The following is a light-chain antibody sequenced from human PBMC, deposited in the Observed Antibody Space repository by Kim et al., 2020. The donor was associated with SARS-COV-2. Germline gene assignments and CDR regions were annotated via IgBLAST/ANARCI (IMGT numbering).Light chain of an antibody. CDR3: QQYESSPRT. CDR1: QSLSNSY. J-gene: IGKJ4*01. CDR2: GGS. Sequence: EIVLTQSPGTLSLSPGERATLSCRASQSLSNSYLAWHQQKPGQAPRLLIYGGSTRATGIPDRFSGSGSGADFTLTTNRLEPEDFAVYYCQQYESSPRTFGGGTNVEI. V-gene: IGKV3-20*01.